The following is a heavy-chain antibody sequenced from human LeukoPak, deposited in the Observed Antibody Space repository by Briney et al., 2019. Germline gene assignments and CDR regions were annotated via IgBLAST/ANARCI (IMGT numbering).Heavy chain of an antibody. CDR2: ISGSGGST. Sequence: GGSLRLSCAASGFTFSSYAMSWVRQAPGKGLEWVSAISGSGGSTYYADSVKGRFTISRDNSKNTLYLQMNSLRAEDTAVYYCARDTEVVPAANHGMDVWGQGTTVTVSS. V-gene: IGHV3-23*01. CDR3: ARDTEVVPAANHGMDV. J-gene: IGHJ6*02. CDR1: GFTFSSYA. D-gene: IGHD2-2*01.